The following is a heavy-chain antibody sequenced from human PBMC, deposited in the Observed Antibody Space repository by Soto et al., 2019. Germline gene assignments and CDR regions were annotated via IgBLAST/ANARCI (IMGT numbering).Heavy chain of an antibody. CDR3: ARDNPPRSTMVRGARFKWFDP. CDR1: GGSFSGYY. V-gene: IGHV4-34*01. CDR2: INHSGST. J-gene: IGHJ5*02. Sequence: PSETLSLTCAVYGGSFSGYYWSWIRQPPGKGLEWIGEINHSGSTNYNPSLKSRVTISVDTSKNQFSLKLSSVTAADTAVYYCARDNPPRSTMVRGARFKWFDPWGQGTLVTVSS. D-gene: IGHD3-10*01.